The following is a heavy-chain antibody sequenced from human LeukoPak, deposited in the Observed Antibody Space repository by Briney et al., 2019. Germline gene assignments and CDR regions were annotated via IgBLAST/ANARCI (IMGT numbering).Heavy chain of an antibody. CDR1: GFTFSSYS. CDR3: ASLRGDYGSVPWSTIDY. V-gene: IGHV3-21*01. J-gene: IGHJ4*02. D-gene: IGHD4-17*01. CDR2: ISSSSSYI. Sequence: PGGSLRLSCAASGFTFSSYSMNWVRQAPGKGLEWVSSISSSSSYIYYADSVKGRFTISRDNAKNSLYLQMNSLRAEDTAVYYCASLRGDYGSVPWSTIDYWGQGTLVTVSS.